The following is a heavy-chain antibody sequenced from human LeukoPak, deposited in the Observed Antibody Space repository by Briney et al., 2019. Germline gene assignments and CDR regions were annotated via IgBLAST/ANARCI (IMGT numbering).Heavy chain of an antibody. J-gene: IGHJ4*02. CDR1: GFTVSSNY. CDR2: IYSGGST. Sequence: GGSLRLSCAASGFTVSSNYMSWVRQAPGKGLEWVAVIYSGGSTYYAASVKGRFTISRDNSKNTLYLQMNSLRAEDTAVYYCARDSGSSGWYGDFDYWGQGTLVTVSS. CDR3: ARDSGSSGWYGDFDY. V-gene: IGHV3-66*01. D-gene: IGHD6-19*01.